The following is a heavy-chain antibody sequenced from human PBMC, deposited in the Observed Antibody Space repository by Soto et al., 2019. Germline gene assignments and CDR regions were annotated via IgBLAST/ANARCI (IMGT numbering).Heavy chain of an antibody. CDR1: GGTFSSYT. D-gene: IGHD6-19*01. V-gene: IGHV1-69*04. CDR2: IIPILGIA. CDR3: AREEYSSGWYSDY. J-gene: IGHJ4*02. Sequence: SVKVSCKASGGTFSSYTISWVRQAPGQGLEWMGRIIPILGIANYAQKFQGRVTITADKSTSTAYMELSSLRSEDTAVYYCAREEYSSGWYSDYWGQGTLVTVSS.